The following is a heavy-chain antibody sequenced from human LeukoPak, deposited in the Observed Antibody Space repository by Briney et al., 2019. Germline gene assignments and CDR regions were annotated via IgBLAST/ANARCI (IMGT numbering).Heavy chain of an antibody. CDR2: ISSSSIYI. Sequence: PGGSLRLSCAASGFTFSSYSMNWVRQAPGKGLEWVSSISSSSIYIYYADSVKGRFTISRDNAKNSLYLQMNSLRAEDTAVYYCASRAGYCSSTSCYSGYWGQGTLVTVSS. CDR3: ASRAGYCSSTSCYSGY. J-gene: IGHJ4*02. D-gene: IGHD2-2*01. CDR1: GFTFSSYS. V-gene: IGHV3-21*01.